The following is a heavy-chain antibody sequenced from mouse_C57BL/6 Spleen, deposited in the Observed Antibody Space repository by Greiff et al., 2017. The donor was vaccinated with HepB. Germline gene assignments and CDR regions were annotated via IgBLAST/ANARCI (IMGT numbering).Heavy chain of an antibody. CDR2: INYDGSST. V-gene: IGHV5-16*01. Sequence: EVQVVESEGGLVQPGSSMKLSCTASGFTFSDYYMAWVRQVPEKGLEWVANINYDGSSTYYLDSLKSRFIISRDNAKNILYLQMSSLKAEDTATYYCARENYGSRTGFAYWGQGTLVTGSA. CDR3: ARENYGSRTGFAY. J-gene: IGHJ3*01. CDR1: GFTFSDYY. D-gene: IGHD1-1*01.